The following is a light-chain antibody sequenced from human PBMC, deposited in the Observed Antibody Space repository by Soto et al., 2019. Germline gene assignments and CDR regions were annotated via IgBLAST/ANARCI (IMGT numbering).Light chain of an antibody. CDR1: QSVSSN. CDR2: GAS. CDR3: QQYSNWPSWT. Sequence: EILMTQSPATLSVSPGERATVSCRASQSVSSNLAWYQQKPDQAPRLLIYGASTRATGIPARFSGSGSGTEFTLTISSLQSEDFAVYYCQQYSNWPSWTFGQGTKVEIK. J-gene: IGKJ1*01. V-gene: IGKV3-15*01.